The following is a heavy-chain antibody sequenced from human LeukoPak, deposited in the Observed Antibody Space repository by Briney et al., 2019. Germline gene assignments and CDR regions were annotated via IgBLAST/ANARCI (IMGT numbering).Heavy chain of an antibody. CDR1: GYSISSGYY. CDR2: IYHSGST. CDR3: ARVTVVTEYYFDY. Sequence: SETLSLTCTVSGYSISSGYYWGWIRQPPGKGLEWIGSIYHSGSTYYNPSLKSRVTISVDTSKNQFSLKLSSVTAADTAVYYCARVTVVTEYYFDYWGQGTLVTVSS. J-gene: IGHJ4*02. V-gene: IGHV4-38-2*02. D-gene: IGHD4-23*01.